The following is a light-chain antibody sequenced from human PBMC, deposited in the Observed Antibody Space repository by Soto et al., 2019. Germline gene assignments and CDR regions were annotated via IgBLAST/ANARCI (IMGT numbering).Light chain of an antibody. Sequence: SALTQPASVSGSPGQSITISCTGTSSDVGGYNYVSWYQQHPGKAPKLMIYEVSNRPSGVSNRFSGSKSGNTASLTISGLQAEDEADYYCSSYTSSSMVLGFGTGTKVTVL. V-gene: IGLV2-14*01. CDR1: SSDVGGYNY. J-gene: IGLJ1*01. CDR3: SSYTSSSMVLG. CDR2: EVS.